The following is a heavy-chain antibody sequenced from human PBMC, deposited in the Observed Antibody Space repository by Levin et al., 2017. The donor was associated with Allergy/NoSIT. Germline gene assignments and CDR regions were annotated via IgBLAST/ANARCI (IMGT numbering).Heavy chain of an antibody. D-gene: IGHD2-2*01. CDR1: GGSISSSSYY. J-gene: IGHJ6*03. CDR3: ARTSSSQYYYDYYMDV. CDR2: IYYSGST. V-gene: IGHV4-39*01. Sequence: PSETLSLTCTVSGGSISSSSYYWGWIRQPPGKGLEWIGSIYYSGSTYYNPSLKIRVTISVDTSKNQFSLKLSSVTAADTAVYYCARTSSSQYYYDYYMDVWGKGTTVTVSS.